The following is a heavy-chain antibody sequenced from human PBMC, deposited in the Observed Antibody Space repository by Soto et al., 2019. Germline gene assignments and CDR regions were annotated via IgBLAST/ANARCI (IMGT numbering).Heavy chain of an antibody. CDR2: INPSGGST. CDR1: GYTFTSYY. Sequence: ASVKVSCKASGYTFTSYYMHWARQAPGQGLEWMGIINPSGGSTSYAQKFQGRVTMTRDTSTSTVYMELSSLRSEDTAVYYCARDINIAAAGTYYYYGMDVWGQGTTVTVSS. J-gene: IGHJ6*02. D-gene: IGHD6-13*01. V-gene: IGHV1-46*01. CDR3: ARDINIAAAGTYYYYGMDV.